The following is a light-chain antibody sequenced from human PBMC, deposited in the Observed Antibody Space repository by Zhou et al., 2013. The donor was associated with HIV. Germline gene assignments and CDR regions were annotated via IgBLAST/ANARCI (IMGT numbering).Light chain of an antibody. V-gene: IGKV1-39*01. Sequence: DIQMTQSPSSLSASVGDRVTITCRASQSISSYLNWYQHKPGKAPKLLIYEASILQSGVPSRFSGRGSGTDFTLTISSLQPEDFATYFCQQSYSTPLSFGGGTKVEIK. CDR1: QSISSY. J-gene: IGKJ4*01. CDR3: QQSYSTPLS. CDR2: EAS.